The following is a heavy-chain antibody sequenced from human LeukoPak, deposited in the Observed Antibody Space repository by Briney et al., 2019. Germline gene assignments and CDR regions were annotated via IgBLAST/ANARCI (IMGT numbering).Heavy chain of an antibody. J-gene: IGHJ4*02. D-gene: IGHD3-16*01. CDR2: ISGSGGSA. Sequence: GGSLRLSCAASGFTFSGYSMNWVRQAPGKGLEWVSGISGSGGSAYYADSVKGRFTISRDNSKNTLYLQMNSLRAEDTAVYYCAKGSIGGEVPEDPFDYWGQGTLVTVSS. CDR1: GFTFSGYS. V-gene: IGHV3-23*01. CDR3: AKGSIGGEVPEDPFDY.